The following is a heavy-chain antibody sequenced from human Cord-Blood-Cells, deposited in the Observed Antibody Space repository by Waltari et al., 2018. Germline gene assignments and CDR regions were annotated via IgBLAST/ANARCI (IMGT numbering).Heavy chain of an antibody. CDR3: ARDAPYCTGGVCYYFDY. D-gene: IGHD2-8*02. J-gene: IGHJ4*02. CDR2: INPNSGGT. CDR1: GYTFTGYY. Sequence: QVQLVQSGAEVKKPGASVKVSCKASGYTFTGYYMHWVRPALGQGLEWMGWINPNSGGTNYAQKFQGWVTMTRDTSISTAYMELSRLRSDDTAVYYCARDAPYCTGGVCYYFDYWGQGTLVTVSS. V-gene: IGHV1-2*04.